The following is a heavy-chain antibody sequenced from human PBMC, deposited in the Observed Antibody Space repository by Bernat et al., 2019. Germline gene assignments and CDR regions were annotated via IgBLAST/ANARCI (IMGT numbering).Heavy chain of an antibody. V-gene: IGHV3-74*02. CDR1: GFTFSSYW. J-gene: IGHJ4*02. D-gene: IGHD4-17*01. Sequence: EVQLVESGGGLVKPGGSLRLSCAASGFTFSSYWMHWVRQAPGKGLVWVSRINSDGSSTSYADSVKGRFTISRDNAKNTLYLQMNSLRAEDTAVYYCARTNYGDYFFDYWGQGTLVTVSS. CDR3: ARTNYGDYFFDY. CDR2: INSDGSST.